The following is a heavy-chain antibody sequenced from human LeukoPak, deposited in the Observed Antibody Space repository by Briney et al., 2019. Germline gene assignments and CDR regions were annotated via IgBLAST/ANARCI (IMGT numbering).Heavy chain of an antibody. CDR3: ARLGGELLLVGGDY. V-gene: IGHV4-39*01. CDR1: GGSISSSSYY. J-gene: IGHJ4*02. Sequence: PSETLPLTCTVSGGSISSSSYYWGWIRQPPGKGLEWIGSIYYSGSTYYNPSLKSRVTISVDTSKNQFSLKLSSVTAADTAVYYCARLGGELLLVGGDYWGQGTLVTVSS. CDR2: IYYSGST. D-gene: IGHD2-15*01.